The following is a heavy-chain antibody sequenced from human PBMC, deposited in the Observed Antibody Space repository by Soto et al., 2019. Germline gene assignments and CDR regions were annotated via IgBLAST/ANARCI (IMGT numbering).Heavy chain of an antibody. Sequence: QVQLQQSGPGLVKASQTLSLTCGISGDSVSSNSAAWSWIRQSPSRGLEWLGRTYYRSKWYNDYAGFVKSRVTINADTSKIQFSLQLNFVTPEDTAVYYCARDTTGYSSGHFFDLWGRGTLVTVSS. J-gene: IGHJ2*01. V-gene: IGHV6-1*01. CDR1: GDSVSSNSAA. CDR2: TYYRSKWYN. CDR3: ARDTTGYSSGHFFDL. D-gene: IGHD6-19*01.